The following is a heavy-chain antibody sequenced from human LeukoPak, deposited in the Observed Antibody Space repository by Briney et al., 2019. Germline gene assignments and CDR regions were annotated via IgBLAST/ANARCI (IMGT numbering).Heavy chain of an antibody. CDR2: IIPILGIA. CDR3: ARGGIAAAGTVPTYSEYFQH. V-gene: IGHV1-69*04. J-gene: IGHJ1*01. D-gene: IGHD6-13*01. Sequence: SVKVSCKASGGTFSSYAISWVRQAPGQGLEWMGRIIPILGIANYAQKFQGRVTITADKSTSTAYMELSSLRSEDTAVYYCARGGIAAAGTVPTYSEYFQHWGQGTLVTVSS. CDR1: GGTFSSYA.